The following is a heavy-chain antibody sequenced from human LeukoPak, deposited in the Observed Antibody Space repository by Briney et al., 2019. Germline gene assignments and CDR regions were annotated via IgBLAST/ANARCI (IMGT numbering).Heavy chain of an antibody. CDR3: ARDRGGYFDL. V-gene: IGHV4-59*01. J-gene: IGHJ2*01. CDR2: IYYSGST. Sequence: PSETLSLTCTVSGGSISSYYWSWIRQPPGKGLEWIGYIYYSGSTNYNPSLKSRVTISVDTSKNQFSLKLSPVTAADTAVFYCARDRGGYFDLWGRGTLVTVSS. CDR1: GGSISSYY. D-gene: IGHD4-17*01.